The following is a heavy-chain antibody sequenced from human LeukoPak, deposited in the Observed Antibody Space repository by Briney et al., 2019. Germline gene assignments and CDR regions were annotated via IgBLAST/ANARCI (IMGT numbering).Heavy chain of an antibody. D-gene: IGHD1-26*01. CDR1: GGSISSGGYS. J-gene: IGHJ4*02. Sequence: SETLSLTCAVSGGSISSGGYSWSWIRQPPGKGLEWIGYIYYSGSTNYKSSLKSRVTISVDTSKNQFSLKLSSVTAADTAVYYCARQELETRNFDYWGQGTLVTVSS. CDR3: ARQELETRNFDY. V-gene: IGHV4-30-2*03. CDR2: IYYSGST.